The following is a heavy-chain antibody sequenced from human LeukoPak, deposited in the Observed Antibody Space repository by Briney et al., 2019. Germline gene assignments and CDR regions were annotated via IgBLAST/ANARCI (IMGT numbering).Heavy chain of an antibody. CDR2: INHSGST. Sequence: SETLSLTCAVYGGSFSGYYWSWIRQPPGKGLEWIGEINHSGSTNYNPSLKSRVTISVDTSKNQFSLKLSSVTAADTAVYYCARTRGGMVRFDYWGQGALVTVSS. CDR1: GGSFSGYY. CDR3: ARTRGGMVRFDY. D-gene: IGHD3-10*01. V-gene: IGHV4-34*01. J-gene: IGHJ4*02.